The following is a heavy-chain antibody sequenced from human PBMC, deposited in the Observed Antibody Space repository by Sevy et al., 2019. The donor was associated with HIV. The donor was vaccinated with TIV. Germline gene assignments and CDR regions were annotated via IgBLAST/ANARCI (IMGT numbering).Heavy chain of an antibody. CDR1: GYTFTGDY. V-gene: IGHV1-2*06. D-gene: IGHD1-7*01. CDR3: VRDAGGGTTNSGMDV. CDR2: VYPKSGGT. Sequence: ASVKASCKASGYTFTGDYLHWVRQAPGQGLEWMGRVYPKSGGTNYAQKFQGRVTMTRDTSISTAYMELSRLRSDDTAVYYCVRDAGGGTTNSGMDVWGQGTTVTVSS. J-gene: IGHJ6*02.